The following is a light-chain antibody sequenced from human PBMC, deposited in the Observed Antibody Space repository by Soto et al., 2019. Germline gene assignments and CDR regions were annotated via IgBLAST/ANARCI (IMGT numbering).Light chain of an antibody. Sequence: QSALTQPRSVSGSPGQSVAISCTGTSNDVGAYNYVFWYQHHPGKAPKLIIFDVNKRPSGVPDRFSGSKSGNTASLTISGLQADDEADYHCCSFVGPNSFALYVFGTGTKLTVL. CDR3: CSFVGPNSFALYV. CDR1: SNDVGAYNY. CDR2: DVN. J-gene: IGLJ1*01. V-gene: IGLV2-11*01.